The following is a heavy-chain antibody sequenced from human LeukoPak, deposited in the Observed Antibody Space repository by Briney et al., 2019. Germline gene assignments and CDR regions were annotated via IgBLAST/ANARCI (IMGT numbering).Heavy chain of an antibody. J-gene: IGHJ6*02. V-gene: IGHV3-23*01. CDR2: ISGSGGST. D-gene: IGHD3/OR15-3a*01. CDR3: AKAKPIFGLIIAQDYFYYMDV. Sequence: HSGESLRLSCAASGFTFTSYAMSWVRQAPGKGLEWVSGISGSGGSTYYADSVKGRFTISRDNSKNTLYLQMDSLRAEDTAVYYCAKAKPIFGLIIAQDYFYYMDVWGQGTTVTVSS. CDR1: GFTFTSYA.